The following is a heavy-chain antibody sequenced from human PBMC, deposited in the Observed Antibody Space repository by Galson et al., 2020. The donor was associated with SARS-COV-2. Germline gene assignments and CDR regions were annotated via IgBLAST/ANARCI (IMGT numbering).Heavy chain of an antibody. V-gene: IGHV3-30-3*01. J-gene: IGHJ5*02. CDR2: ISYDGSNK. CDR3: ARAYSGSYLNWFDP. Sequence: GGSLRLSCAASGFTFSSYAMHWVRQAPGKGLEWVAVISYDGSNKYYADSVKGRFTISRDNSKNTLYLQMNSLRAEDTAVYYCARAYSGSYLNWFDPWGQGTLVTVSS. CDR1: GFTFSSYA. D-gene: IGHD1-26*01.